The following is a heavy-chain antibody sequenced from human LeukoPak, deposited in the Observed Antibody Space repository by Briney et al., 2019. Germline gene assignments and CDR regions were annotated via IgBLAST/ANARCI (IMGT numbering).Heavy chain of an antibody. V-gene: IGHV4-30-2*03. Sequence: SETLSLTCAVSVDSISSGGYSWSWIRQPPGKGLEWIGYIDYIGNTYYNPSHKSRVSISVDTSKNQFSLKLSPVPAADTAVYYCARHLLTGYFRRSASYFDYWGQGTLVTVSS. CDR1: VDSISSGGYS. CDR2: IDYIGNT. D-gene: IGHD3-9*01. J-gene: IGHJ4*02. CDR3: ARHLLTGYFRRSASYFDY.